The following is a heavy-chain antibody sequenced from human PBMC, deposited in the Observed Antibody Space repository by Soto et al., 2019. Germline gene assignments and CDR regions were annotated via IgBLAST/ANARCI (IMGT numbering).Heavy chain of an antibody. D-gene: IGHD3-10*01. V-gene: IGHV1-46*03. Sequence: GASVKVSCKASGYTFTSYYMHWVRQAPGQGLEWMGIINPSGGSTSYAQKFQGRVTMTRDTSTSTVYMELSSLRSEDTAVYYCARDSFVLWFGESGYFDYCGQGTLVTVSS. CDR2: INPSGGST. CDR3: ARDSFVLWFGESGYFDY. J-gene: IGHJ4*02. CDR1: GYTFTSYY.